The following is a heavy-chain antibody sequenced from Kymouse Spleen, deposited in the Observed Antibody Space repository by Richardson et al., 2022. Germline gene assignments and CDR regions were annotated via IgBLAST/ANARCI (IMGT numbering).Heavy chain of an antibody. V-gene: IGHV3-30*18. CDR1: GFTFSSYG. Sequence: QVQLVESGGGVVQPGRSLRLSCAASGFTFSSYGMHWVRQAPGKGLEWVAVISYDGSNKYYADSVKGRFTISRDNSKNTLYLQMNSLRAEDTAVYYCAKDQSSGWSMTEYYYYYYGMDVWGQGTTVTVSS. CDR2: ISYDGSNK. CDR3: AKDQSSGWSMTEYYYYYYGMDV. J-gene: IGHJ6*02. D-gene: IGHD6-19*01.